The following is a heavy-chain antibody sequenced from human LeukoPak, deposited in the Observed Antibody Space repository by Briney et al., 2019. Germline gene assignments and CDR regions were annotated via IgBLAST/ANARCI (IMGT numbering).Heavy chain of an antibody. J-gene: IGHJ4*02. CDR2: IYHSGTT. Sequence: SETLSLTCTASGGSVSSYYWSWIRQPPGKGLEWIGYIYHSGTTNYNPSLKSRVTISVDTSKNQFSLKLRSVTAADTAVYYCARGGAYYIMGGSFDYWGQGTLVTVSS. CDR3: ARGGAYYIMGGSFDY. CDR1: GGSVSSYY. D-gene: IGHD3-16*01. V-gene: IGHV4-59*02.